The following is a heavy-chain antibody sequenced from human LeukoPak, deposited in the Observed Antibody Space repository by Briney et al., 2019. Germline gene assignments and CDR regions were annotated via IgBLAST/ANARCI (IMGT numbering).Heavy chain of an antibody. CDR1: GGSFSGYY. J-gene: IGHJ4*02. V-gene: IGHV4-34*01. CDR2: INHSGST. CDR3: ARALLIDFWSGYYYFDY. D-gene: IGHD3-3*01. Sequence: PSETLSLTCAVYGGSFSGYYWSWIRQPPGKGLEWIGEINHSGSTNYNPSLKSRVTISVDTSKNQFSLKLSSVTAADTAVYYCARALLIDFWSGYYYFDYWGQGTLVTVSS.